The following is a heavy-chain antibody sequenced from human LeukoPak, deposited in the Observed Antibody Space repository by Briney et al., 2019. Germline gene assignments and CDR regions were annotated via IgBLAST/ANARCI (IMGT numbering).Heavy chain of an antibody. Sequence: QPGGSLRLSCATSGFTFSSYAMTWVRQAPGKGLEWVSYISSSGSTIYYADSVKGRFTISRDNAKNSLYLQMNSLRAEDTAVYYCARDRYDPPFDYWGQGTLVTVSS. D-gene: IGHD5-12*01. CDR1: GFTFSSYA. J-gene: IGHJ4*02. V-gene: IGHV3-48*04. CDR3: ARDRYDPPFDY. CDR2: ISSSGSTI.